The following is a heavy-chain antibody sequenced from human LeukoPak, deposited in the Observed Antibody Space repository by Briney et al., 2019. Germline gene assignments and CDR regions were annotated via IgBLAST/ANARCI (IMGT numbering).Heavy chain of an antibody. CDR2: IYYTGSA. CDR1: SGSINSRSYY. J-gene: IGHJ4*02. D-gene: IGHD2-15*01. CDR3: ARGGAVVVVATNQGPFDH. V-gene: IGHV4-39*01. Sequence: SETLSLTCTFSSGSINSRSYYWGWIRQPPGKGLQWIGSIYYTGSAYQNPSLKSRVTISVDTSKNQFSLKLTSVTAADTAVYYCARGGAVVVVATNQGPFDHWGKGTLVTVSS.